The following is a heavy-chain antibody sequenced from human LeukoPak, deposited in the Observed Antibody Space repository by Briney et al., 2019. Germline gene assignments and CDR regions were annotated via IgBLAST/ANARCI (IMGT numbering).Heavy chain of an antibody. CDR3: ARDRSGLNWFDP. J-gene: IGHJ5*02. CDR1: CGSVSSYY. CDR2: IYYSGST. V-gene: IGHV4-59*02. D-gene: IGHD3-22*01. Sequence: SETLSLTWPVSCGSVSSYYWSWMRQPPGKGLEWIGCIYYSGSTNYNSSLKSRVTISLDTSKNQFSLKLTSVTAADTAVYYCARDRSGLNWFDPWGQGTLVTVSS.